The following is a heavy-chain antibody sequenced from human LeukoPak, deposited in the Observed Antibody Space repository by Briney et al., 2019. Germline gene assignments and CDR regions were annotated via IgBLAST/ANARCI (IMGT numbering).Heavy chain of an antibody. D-gene: IGHD5-12*01. CDR3: ARGGYALENYYYGMDV. Sequence: ASVKVSCKTSGYTFISYGISWVRQAPGQGLEWMGWISGNNGNTNYEQKLQGRLTMTTDTSTSTAYMELSSLRSEDTAVYYCARGGYALENYYYGMDVWGQGTTVTVSS. J-gene: IGHJ6*02. V-gene: IGHV1-18*01. CDR1: GYTFISYG. CDR2: ISGNNGNT.